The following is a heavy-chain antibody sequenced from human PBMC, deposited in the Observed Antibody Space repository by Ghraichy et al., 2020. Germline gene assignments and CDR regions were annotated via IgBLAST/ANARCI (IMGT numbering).Heavy chain of an antibody. D-gene: IGHD5/OR15-5a*01. Sequence: GESLNISCAASGFTFSTYAMTWVRQAPGKGLEWVSATSGGGGSTYYADSVKGRFTISRDNSKNTLYLQMNSLRAEDPAVYSCAKVVSWRYFDLWGRGTLVTVSS. V-gene: IGHV3-23*01. CDR1: GFTFSTYA. CDR2: TSGGGGST. J-gene: IGHJ2*01. CDR3: AKVVSWRYFDL.